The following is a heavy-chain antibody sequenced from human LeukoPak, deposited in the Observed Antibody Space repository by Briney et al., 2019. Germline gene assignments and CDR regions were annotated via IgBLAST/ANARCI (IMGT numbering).Heavy chain of an antibody. J-gene: IGHJ6*03. V-gene: IGHV1-2*02. CDR1: GYTFTGYY. D-gene: IGHD3-10*01. CDR3: ARGFGELYYYYYYMDV. CDR2: INPNSGGT. Sequence: ASVKVSCKASGYTFTGYYMHWVRQAPGQGLEWMGWINPNSGGTNYAQKFQGRVTMTSDTSISTAYMELSRLRSDDTAVYYCARGFGELYYYYYYMDVSGKGTTVTVSS.